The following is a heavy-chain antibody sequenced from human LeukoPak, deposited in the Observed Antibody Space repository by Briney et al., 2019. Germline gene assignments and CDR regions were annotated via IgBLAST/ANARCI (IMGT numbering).Heavy chain of an antibody. Sequence: SETLSLTCTVSGGSISSGGYYWSWIRQHPGKGLEWIGYIYYSGSTYYNPSLKSRVTIPVDTSKNQFSLKLSSVTAADTAVYYCARFDYGDYQHDAFDIWGQGTMVTVSS. CDR2: IYYSGST. CDR3: ARFDYGDYQHDAFDI. J-gene: IGHJ3*02. CDR1: GGSISSGGYY. V-gene: IGHV4-31*03. D-gene: IGHD4-17*01.